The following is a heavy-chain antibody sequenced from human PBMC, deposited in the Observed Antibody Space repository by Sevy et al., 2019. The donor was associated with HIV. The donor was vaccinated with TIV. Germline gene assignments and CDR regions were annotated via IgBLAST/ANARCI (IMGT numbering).Heavy chain of an antibody. CDR1: GYTFTDNY. CDR3: AGEGGSTYYGLIDI. D-gene: IGHD1-26*01. Sequence: ASVKVSCKASGYTFTDNYVHWVRQAPGQGLEWMGRINPKSGGTKYAQNFQGRFTMTRDTSISTAYMEVTRLRLDDTALYYCAGEGGSTYYGLIDIWGRGSLVTVSS. CDR2: INPKSGGT. V-gene: IGHV1-2*06. J-gene: IGHJ1*01.